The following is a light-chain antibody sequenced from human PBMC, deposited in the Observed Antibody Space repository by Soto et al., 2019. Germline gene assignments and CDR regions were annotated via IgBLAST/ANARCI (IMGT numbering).Light chain of an antibody. CDR3: ASYTDSTIVM. V-gene: IGLV2-14*03. CDR2: DVS. J-gene: IGLJ3*02. Sequence: QSVLTQPASVSGSPGQPITISCTGTSSDVGDYNYVSRYQQHPGKAPKLMIYDVSHRPSGVSSRFSGSKSGNTASLTISGRQAEDEADYYCASYTDSTIVMFGGGTKLTVL. CDR1: SSDVGDYNY.